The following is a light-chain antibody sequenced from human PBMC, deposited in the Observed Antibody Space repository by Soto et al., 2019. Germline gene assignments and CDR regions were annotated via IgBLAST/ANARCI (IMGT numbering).Light chain of an antibody. Sequence: IVMAQSPATLSVSPVEIATLSCRASQRVSSNVAWYQQKPGQAPRLLLYGASARATGVPARFSGSGSGTEFTLTISSLQSEDFAVYYCHQYNNWPQTFGQGTKVDI. J-gene: IGKJ1*01. CDR2: GAS. CDR1: QRVSSN. V-gene: IGKV3-15*01. CDR3: HQYNNWPQT.